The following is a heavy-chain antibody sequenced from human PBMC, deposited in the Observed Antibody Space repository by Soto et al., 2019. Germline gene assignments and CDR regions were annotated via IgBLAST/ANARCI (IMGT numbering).Heavy chain of an antibody. Sequence: SVSNAWMNWVRQAPGKGLEWVGRIKSKTDGGTTDYAAPVKGRFTISRDDSKNTLYLQMNSLKTEDKAVYYCPLPPSYGMNVWGQGTTVTVSS. CDR3: PLPPSYGMNV. CDR1: SVSNAW. J-gene: IGHJ6*02. CDR2: IKSKTDGGTT. V-gene: IGHV3-15*07.